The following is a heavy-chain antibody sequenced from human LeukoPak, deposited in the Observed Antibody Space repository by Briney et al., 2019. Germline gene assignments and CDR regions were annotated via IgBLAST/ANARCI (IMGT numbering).Heavy chain of an antibody. CDR3: TRSLYCSSTSCYDY. D-gene: IGHD2-2*01. CDR1: GSTFSGSA. CDR2: IRNKANSYAT. Sequence: GGSLRLSCAASGSTFSGSAMHWVRQASGKGLEWVGRIRNKANSYATAYAASVKGRFTISRDDSKNTAYLQMNSLKTEDTAVYYCTRSLYCSSTSCYDYWGQGTLVTVSS. V-gene: IGHV3-73*01. J-gene: IGHJ4*02.